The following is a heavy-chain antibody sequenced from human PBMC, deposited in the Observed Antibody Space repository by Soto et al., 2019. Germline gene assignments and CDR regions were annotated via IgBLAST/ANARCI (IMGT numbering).Heavy chain of an antibody. CDR3: ARRFRYCSGGSCYPVGGYYYYMDV. J-gene: IGHJ6*03. V-gene: IGHV4-59*08. CDR1: GGSISSYY. CDR2: IYYSGST. D-gene: IGHD2-15*01. Sequence: SETLSLTCTVSGGSISSYYWSWIRQPPGKGLEWIGYIYYSGSTNYNPSLKSRVTISVDTSKNQFSLKLSSVTAADTAVYYCARRFRYCSGGSCYPVGGYYYYMDVWGKGTTVTVSS.